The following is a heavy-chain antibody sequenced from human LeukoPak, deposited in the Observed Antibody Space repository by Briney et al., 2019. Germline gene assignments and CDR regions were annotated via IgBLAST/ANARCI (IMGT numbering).Heavy chain of an antibody. J-gene: IGHJ4*02. CDR3: AVPLAGGLVPGDY. CDR2: ISSSGSTI. D-gene: IGHD6-6*01. V-gene: IGHV3-11*04. CDR1: GFTFSDYY. Sequence: GGSLRLSCAASGFTFSDYYMSWIRQAPGKELEWVSYISSSGSTIYYADSVKGRFTISRDNAKNSLYLQMNSLRAEDTAVYYCAVPLAGGLVPGDYWGQGTLVTVSS.